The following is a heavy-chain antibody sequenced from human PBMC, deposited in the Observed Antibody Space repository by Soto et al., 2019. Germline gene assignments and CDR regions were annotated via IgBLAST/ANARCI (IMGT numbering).Heavy chain of an antibody. Sequence: QVQLVQSGADVKKPGSSVKVSCKTSGGTFSTFGISWVRQAPGQGLEWMGGIIPFFGTAEYSQKFEDRITITADESTNTVYMDLRSLTSEDTAIYYCARTAPMDAGDKYYYDFWGQGALVTVSS. V-gene: IGHV1-69*01. CDR3: ARTAPMDAGDKYYYDF. J-gene: IGHJ4*02. CDR1: GGTFSTFG. D-gene: IGHD3-16*01. CDR2: IIPFFGTA.